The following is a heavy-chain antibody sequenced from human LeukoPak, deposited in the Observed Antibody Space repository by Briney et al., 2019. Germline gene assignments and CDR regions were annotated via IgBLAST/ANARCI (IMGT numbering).Heavy chain of an antibody. J-gene: IGHJ1*01. V-gene: IGHV3-23*01. D-gene: IGHD1-26*01. Sequence: GGSLRLSCAASGFTFSSYGMSWVRQAPGKGLEWVSAISGSGGSTYYADSVKGRFTISRDNSKNTLYLQMNSLRAEDTAVYYCARPPDGSGSYFQHWGQGTLVTVSS. CDR3: ARPPDGSGSYFQH. CDR1: GFTFSSYG. CDR2: ISGSGGST.